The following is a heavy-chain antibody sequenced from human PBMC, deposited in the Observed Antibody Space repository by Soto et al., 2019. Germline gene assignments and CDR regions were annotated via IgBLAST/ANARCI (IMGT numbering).Heavy chain of an antibody. CDR3: ARYSAASGTYYFDY. J-gene: IGHJ4*01. CDR2: ISVRGGGP. D-gene: IGHD6-13*01. Sequence: GGSLRLSCAASGFTFRNYDMSWVRQAPGKGLEWVSAISVRGGGPYYTESVRGRFTISRDNSKNTLYLQMNSLRVEDTAIYYCARYSAASGTYYFDYWGQGTLVTVSS. CDR1: GFTFRNYD. V-gene: IGHV3-23*01.